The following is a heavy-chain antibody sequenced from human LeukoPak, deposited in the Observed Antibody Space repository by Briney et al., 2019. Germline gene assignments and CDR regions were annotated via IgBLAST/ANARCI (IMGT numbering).Heavy chain of an antibody. CDR1: GDSISSGDSY. Sequence: SQTLSLTCTVSGDSISSGDSYWSWIRQPPGKGLEWIGSIYYSGSTYYNPSLKSRVTISVDTSKNQFSLRLSSVTAADTAVYYCARRGRGNYFDYWGQGTLVTVSS. V-gene: IGHV4-30-4*01. CDR2: IYYSGST. D-gene: IGHD1-26*01. J-gene: IGHJ4*02. CDR3: ARRGRGNYFDY.